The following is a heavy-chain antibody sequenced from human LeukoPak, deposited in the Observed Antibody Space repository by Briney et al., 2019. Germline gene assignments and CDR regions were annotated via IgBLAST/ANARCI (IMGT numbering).Heavy chain of an antibody. J-gene: IGHJ4*02. CDR1: GFTFSSYA. Sequence: GGSLRLSCAASGFTFSSYAMSWVRQAPGKGLEWVSAISGSGGSTYYADSVKGRFTISRDNSKNTFSLQMNSLRAEDTALYYCAKDAKRNCEFWDRFDYWGQGTLVTVSS. V-gene: IGHV3-23*01. CDR3: AKDAKRNCEFWDRFDY. D-gene: IGHD3-3*01. CDR2: ISGSGGST.